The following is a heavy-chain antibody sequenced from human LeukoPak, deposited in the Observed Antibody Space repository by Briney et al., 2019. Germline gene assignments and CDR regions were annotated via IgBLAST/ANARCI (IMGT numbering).Heavy chain of an antibody. D-gene: IGHD3-22*01. J-gene: IGHJ2*01. Sequence: GASVKVSCKASGYTFTSYYMHWVRQAPGQGLEWMGIINPSGGSTSYAQKFQGRVTITRDTSTSTVYMELSSLRSEDTAVYYCARDAEDTMIVVSRQGYFDLWGRGTLVTVSS. CDR2: INPSGGST. CDR1: GYTFTSYY. CDR3: ARDAEDTMIVVSRQGYFDL. V-gene: IGHV1-46*01.